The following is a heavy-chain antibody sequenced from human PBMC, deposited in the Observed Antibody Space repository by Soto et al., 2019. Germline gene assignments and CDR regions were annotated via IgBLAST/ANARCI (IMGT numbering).Heavy chain of an antibody. Sequence: QVQLVESGGGVVQPGRSLRLSCAASGFTFSSYGMHWVRQAPGKGLEWVAVISYDGSNKYYADSVKGRFTISRDNSXHTLYLEMNSLRAGDTAVYYCAKGPAIVLVPAAMKDYYGVAVWGQGTTVTVSS. CDR3: AKGPAIVLVPAAMKDYYGVAV. CDR2: ISYDGSNK. D-gene: IGHD2-2*01. J-gene: IGHJ6*02. CDR1: GFTFSSYG. V-gene: IGHV3-30*18.